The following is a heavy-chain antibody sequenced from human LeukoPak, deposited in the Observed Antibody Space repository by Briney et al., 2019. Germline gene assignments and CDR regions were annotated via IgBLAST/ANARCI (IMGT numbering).Heavy chain of an antibody. CDR2: IYHSGST. CDR3: ARQIRDYYDSSGHTYYFDY. V-gene: IGHV4-59*08. D-gene: IGHD3-22*01. CDR1: GGTISNYY. J-gene: IGHJ4*02. Sequence: SETLSLTCTVSGGTISNYYWSWIRQPPGKGLELIGYIYHSGSTNYNPSFRSRVTISIDTSKTQFSLKLSSVTAADTAVYYCARQIRDYYDSSGHTYYFDYWGQGTLVTVSS.